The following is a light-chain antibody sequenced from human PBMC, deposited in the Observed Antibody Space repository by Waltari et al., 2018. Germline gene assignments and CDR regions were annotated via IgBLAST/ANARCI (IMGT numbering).Light chain of an antibody. CDR1: QSVLYSSNNKNY. V-gene: IGKV4-1*01. Sequence: DIVMTQSPDSLPGSLGERATINCKSSQSVLYSSNNKNYLAWYQQKPGQPPKLLIYWASTRESGVPDRFSGSGSGTDFTLTISSLLAEDVALYYCQQYYTTPPTFGPGTKVDIK. J-gene: IGKJ3*01. CDR2: WAS. CDR3: QQYYTTPPT.